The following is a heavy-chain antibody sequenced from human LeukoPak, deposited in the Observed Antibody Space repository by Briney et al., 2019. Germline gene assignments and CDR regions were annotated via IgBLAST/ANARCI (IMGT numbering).Heavy chain of an antibody. CDR3: ARGPVIYYYDSSGWDPTRAFFDY. V-gene: IGHV1-46*01. D-gene: IGHD3-22*01. CDR2: INPSGGST. CDR1: GYTFTSYY. J-gene: IGHJ4*02. Sequence: GASVKVSCKASGYTFTSYYMHWVRQAPGQGLEWMGIINPSGGSTSYAQKFQGRVTMTRDMSTSTVYMELSSLRSEDTAVYYCARGPVIYYYDSSGWDPTRAFFDYWGQGTLVTVSS.